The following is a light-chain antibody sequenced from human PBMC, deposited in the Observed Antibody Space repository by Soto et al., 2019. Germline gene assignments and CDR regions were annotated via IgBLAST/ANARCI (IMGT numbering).Light chain of an antibody. Sequence: VVTHEPSLTVSPVGTLTLTCGSSTGAVTNGHYPYWFQQKPGHAPRTLIYDTTNRHSWTPARLSGSLLGGKAALTLSGAQPEDEAEYYCLLSYNGPYGFGTGTKVTAL. V-gene: IGLV7-46*01. CDR2: DTT. CDR1: TGAVTNGHY. CDR3: LLSYNGPYG. J-gene: IGLJ1*01.